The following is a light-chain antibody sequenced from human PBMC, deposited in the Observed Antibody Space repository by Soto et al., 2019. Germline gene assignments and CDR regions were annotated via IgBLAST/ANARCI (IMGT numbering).Light chain of an antibody. Sequence: DIQMTQSPSSVSASVGDRVTITCRASQGISAWLAWYQQKPGKAPKLLIYAASSLQSGVPLRINGRGFGTNLTLTSSRLPAEDFATYNCQQANSFPITFGQGTRLEIK. CDR3: QQANSFPIT. V-gene: IGKV1D-12*01. CDR2: AAS. CDR1: QGISAW. J-gene: IGKJ5*01.